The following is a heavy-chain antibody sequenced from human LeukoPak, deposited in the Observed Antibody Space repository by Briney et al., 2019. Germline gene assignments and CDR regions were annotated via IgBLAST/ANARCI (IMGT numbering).Heavy chain of an antibody. D-gene: IGHD2-8*01. CDR1: GYTFTGYY. V-gene: IGHV1-2*02. J-gene: IGHJ4*02. Sequence: GASVKVSCKASGYTFTGYYMHWVRQAPGQGLEWMGWINPNSGGTNYAQKFQGRVTMTRDTSISTAYMELSRLRSDDTAVYYCARELLDCTNGVCYWSFDYWGQGTLVTVSS. CDR3: ARELLDCTNGVCYWSFDY. CDR2: INPNSGGT.